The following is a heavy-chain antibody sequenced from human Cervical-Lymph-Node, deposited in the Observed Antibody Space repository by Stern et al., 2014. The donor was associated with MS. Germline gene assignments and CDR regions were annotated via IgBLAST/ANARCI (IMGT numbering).Heavy chain of an antibody. V-gene: IGHV4-61*01. CDR3: ARYGLGFGAYYYYGMDV. CDR1: GGSVSSGSYY. Sequence: QVQLQESGPGLVKPSETLSLTCTVSGGSVSSGSYYWSWIRQPPGKGLEWIGYIYYSGSTNYNPSLKSRVTISVDTSKNQFSLKLSSVTAADTAVYYCARYGLGFGAYYYYGMDVWGQGTTVTVSS. J-gene: IGHJ6*02. D-gene: IGHD3-10*01. CDR2: IYYSGST.